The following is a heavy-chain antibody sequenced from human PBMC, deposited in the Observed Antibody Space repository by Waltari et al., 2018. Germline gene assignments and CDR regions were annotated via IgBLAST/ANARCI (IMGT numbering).Heavy chain of an antibody. Sequence: QVQLQESGPGLVKPSGTLSLTCAVSGGSIRSSNWWIWVRQPPGKWHEWLGERYHSGITNYNASVKGRVTLSGDKSRSQFALKRSSVSAADTAGYYCAREGGCSSTSCYFPYYYYYGMDVWGQGTTVTVSS. V-gene: IGHV4-4*02. CDR3: AREGGCSSTSCYFPYYYYYGMDV. CDR2: RYHSGIT. J-gene: IGHJ6*02. D-gene: IGHD2-2*01. CDR1: GGSIRSSNW.